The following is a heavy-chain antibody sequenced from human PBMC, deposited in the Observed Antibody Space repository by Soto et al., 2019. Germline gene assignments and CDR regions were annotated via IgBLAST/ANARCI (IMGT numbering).Heavy chain of an antibody. CDR3: ARESEDLTSNFDY. CDR2: ISSTTNYI. CDR1: GFTFTRYS. V-gene: IGHV3-21*06. J-gene: IGHJ4*02. Sequence: GGSPRLSCAASGFTFTRYSMNWVRQAPGKGLEWVSSISSTTNYIYYGDSMKGRFTISRDNAKNSLYLEMNSLRAEDTAVYYCARESEDLTSNFDYWGQGTLVTVSS.